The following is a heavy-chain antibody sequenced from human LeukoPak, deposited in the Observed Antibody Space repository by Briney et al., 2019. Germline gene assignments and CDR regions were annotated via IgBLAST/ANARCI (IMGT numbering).Heavy chain of an antibody. CDR2: ISYDGSNK. D-gene: IGHD3-22*01. V-gene: IGHV3-30*01. J-gene: IGHJ4*02. CDR1: GFTFSSYA. CDR3: ANAGAYYYDSSGLIPLLKY. Sequence: GGSLRLSCAASGFTFSSYAMHWVRQAPGKGLEWVAVISYDGSNKYYADSVKGRFTISRDNSKNTLYLQMNSLRAEDTAVYYCANAGAYYYDSSGLIPLLKYWGQGTLVTVSS.